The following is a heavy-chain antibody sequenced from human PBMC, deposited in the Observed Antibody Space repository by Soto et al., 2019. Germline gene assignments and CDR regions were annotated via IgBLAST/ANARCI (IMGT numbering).Heavy chain of an antibody. J-gene: IGHJ5*02. CDR2: ISGSGAST. V-gene: IGHV3-23*01. D-gene: IGHD3-3*01. CDR1: GLTFNNYA. Sequence: PGGSLRLSCAASGLTFNNYAMNWVRQSPEKGLEWVSAISGSGASTYYADSVKGRFTISRDNSKNTLFLQMNSLRAEDTAVYFWAKSLFFVLVPNSPGGNNGSDPWGKGPRATASS. CDR3: AKSLFFVLVPNSPGGNNGSDP.